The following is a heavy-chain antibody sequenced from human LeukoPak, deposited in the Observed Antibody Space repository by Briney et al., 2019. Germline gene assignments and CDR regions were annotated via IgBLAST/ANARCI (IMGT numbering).Heavy chain of an antibody. Sequence: GESLKISCKGSGYTFSNFWIGWVRRMPGKGLEWMGIIYPGDSSTKYSPSLQGRVAISTDASINTAFLQVDNLEASDTAIYYCARHSGVGILRIVDPWGQGTPVTVSS. D-gene: IGHD2-8*01. CDR1: GYTFSNFW. V-gene: IGHV5-51*01. CDR3: ARHSGVGILRIVDP. CDR2: IYPGDSST. J-gene: IGHJ5*02.